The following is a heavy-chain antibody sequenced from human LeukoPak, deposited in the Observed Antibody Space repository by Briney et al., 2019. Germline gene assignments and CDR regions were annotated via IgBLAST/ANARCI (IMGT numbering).Heavy chain of an antibody. V-gene: IGHV3-43*02. CDR3: ARGRGSGSYLVDY. CDR2: INWNSGST. J-gene: IGHJ4*02. D-gene: IGHD3-10*01. CDR1: GFTFDNYA. Sequence: GGSLRLSCATSGFTFDNYAMHWVRQAPGKGLEWVSLINWNSGSTKYANSVKGRFTISRDNSKNSLYLQMDGLRTEDAGFYYCARGRGSGSYLVDYWGQGTLVTVSS.